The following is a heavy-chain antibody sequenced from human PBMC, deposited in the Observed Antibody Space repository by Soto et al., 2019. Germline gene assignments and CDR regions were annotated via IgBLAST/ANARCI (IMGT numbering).Heavy chain of an antibody. D-gene: IGHD5-12*01. CDR2: INHSGST. Sequence: SETLSLTCAVYGGSFSGYYWSWIRQPPGKGLEWIGEINHSGSTNYNPSLKSRVTISVDTSKNQFSLKLSSVTAADTAVYYCAREAYSGYDNWFDPWGQGTLVTVSS. V-gene: IGHV4-34*01. CDR3: AREAYSGYDNWFDP. J-gene: IGHJ5*02. CDR1: GGSFSGYY.